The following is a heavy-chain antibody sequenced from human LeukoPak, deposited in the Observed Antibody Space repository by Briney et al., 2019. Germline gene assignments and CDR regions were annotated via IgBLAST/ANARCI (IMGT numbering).Heavy chain of an antibody. V-gene: IGHV3-33*01. D-gene: IGHD1-26*01. J-gene: IGHJ4*02. CDR1: GFTFSSYG. CDR2: IWYDGSNK. CDR3: ARRVGATRWYFDY. Sequence: GGSLRLSCAASGFTFSSYGMHWVRQAPGEGLEWVAVIWYDGSNKYYADSVKGRFTISRDNSKNTLYLQMNSLRAEDTAVYYCARRVGATRWYFDYWGQGTLVTVSS.